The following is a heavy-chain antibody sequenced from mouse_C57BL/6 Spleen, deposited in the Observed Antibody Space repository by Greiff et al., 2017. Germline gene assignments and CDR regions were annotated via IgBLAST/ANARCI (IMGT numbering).Heavy chain of an antibody. CDR3: ARRGTINWYFDV. CDR1: GYTFTSYW. Sequence: QVQLKQPGAELVKPGASVKLSCKASGYTFTSYWMQWVKQRPGQGLEWIGEIDPSDSYTNYNQKFKGKATLTVDTSSSTAYMQLSSLTSEDSAVYYCARRGTINWYFDVWGTGTTVTVSS. CDR2: IDPSDSYT. D-gene: IGHD2-4*01. J-gene: IGHJ1*03. V-gene: IGHV1-50*01.